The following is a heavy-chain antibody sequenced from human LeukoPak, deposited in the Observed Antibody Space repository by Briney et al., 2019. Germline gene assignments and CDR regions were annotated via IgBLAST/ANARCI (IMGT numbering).Heavy chain of an antibody. CDR3: ARDPAAAGRAPLDAFDI. CDR1: GGSFSGYY. D-gene: IGHD6-13*01. J-gene: IGHJ3*02. V-gene: IGHV4-59*01. CDR2: IYYSGST. Sequence: SETLSLTCAVYGGSFSGYYWSWIRQPPGKGLEWIGYIYYSGSTNYNPSLKSRVTISVDTSKNQFSPKLSSVTAADTAVYYCARDPAAAGRAPLDAFDIWGQRTMVTVSS.